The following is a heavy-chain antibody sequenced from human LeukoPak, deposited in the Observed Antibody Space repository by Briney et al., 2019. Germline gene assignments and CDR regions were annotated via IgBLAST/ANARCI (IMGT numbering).Heavy chain of an antibody. Sequence: SEKLSCKVSGHTFSSYAISWVRQAPGQGLEWMGRIIANLGIANYAQKFQGRVTITADKSTSTDYMELSSLRSEDTAVYYCARGGLRYFDGSGYWGQGTLVTVSS. CDR1: GHTFSSYA. CDR2: IIANLGIA. V-gene: IGHV1-69*04. D-gene: IGHD3-9*01. CDR3: ARGGLRYFDGSGY. J-gene: IGHJ4*02.